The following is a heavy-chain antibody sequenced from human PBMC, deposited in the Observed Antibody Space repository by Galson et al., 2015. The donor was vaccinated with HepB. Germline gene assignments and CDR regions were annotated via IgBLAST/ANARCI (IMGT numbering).Heavy chain of an antibody. CDR2: IYSGDNT. CDR3: ARRGVGGRAFDI. D-gene: IGHD3-16*01. Sequence: SLRLSCAASGFTVSNSFMTWVRQAPGKGLEWVSIIYSGDNTYYADSAKGRFTISRDNSNNTLFLQMNSLRTEDTAVYNCARRGVGGRAFDIWGQGTMVTVSS. V-gene: IGHV3-66*02. CDR1: GFTVSNSF. J-gene: IGHJ3*02.